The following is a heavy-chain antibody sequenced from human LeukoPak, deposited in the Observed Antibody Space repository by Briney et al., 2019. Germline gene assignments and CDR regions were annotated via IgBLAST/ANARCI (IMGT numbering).Heavy chain of an antibody. CDR2: ISNTGSTK. J-gene: IGHJ5*02. V-gene: IGHV3-48*03. CDR1: DFSFSRYE. CDR3: ARDRSSGWSGNWFDP. D-gene: IGHD6-19*01. Sequence: PGGSLRLSCVVSDFSFSRYEMSWVRQAPGKGLEWISYISNTGSTKYYAGSVEGRFTISRDNAKNSVYLQMYSLRADDTALYYCARDRSSGWSGNWFDPWGQGTLLTVSS.